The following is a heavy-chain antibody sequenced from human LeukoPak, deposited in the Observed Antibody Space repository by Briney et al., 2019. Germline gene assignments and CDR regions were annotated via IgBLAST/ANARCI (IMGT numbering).Heavy chain of an antibody. D-gene: IGHD2-2*01. Sequence: SETLSLTCTVSGGSISSYYWSWIRQPPGKGLEWIGSIYYSGSAYYNPSLRSRVTISVDTSKNQFSLKLSSVTAADTAVYCCASLYCSSTRCFIDYWGQGTLVTVSS. J-gene: IGHJ4*02. V-gene: IGHV4-59*05. CDR1: GGSISSYY. CDR2: IYYSGSA. CDR3: ASLYCSSTRCFIDY.